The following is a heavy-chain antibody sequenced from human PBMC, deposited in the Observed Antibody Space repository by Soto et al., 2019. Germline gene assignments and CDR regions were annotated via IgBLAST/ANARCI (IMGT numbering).Heavy chain of an antibody. Sequence: ALRLSCAASGFTFSSYGMHGVRQAPGKGLAGGAVIWYDGSNKYYADSVKGRFTICRDNSKNTLYLQMNSLRAEDTAVYYCARSIAVAGTDGMDVWGQGTTVTVSS. CDR2: IWYDGSNK. CDR3: ARSIAVAGTDGMDV. CDR1: GFTFSSYG. V-gene: IGHV3-33*01. J-gene: IGHJ6*02. D-gene: IGHD6-19*01.